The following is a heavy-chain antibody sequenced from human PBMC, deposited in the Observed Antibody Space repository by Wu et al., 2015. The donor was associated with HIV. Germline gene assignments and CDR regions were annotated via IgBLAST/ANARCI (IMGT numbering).Heavy chain of an antibody. D-gene: IGHD2-2*01. Sequence: VQLVQSGSEVKKSGASVNVSCKASGYTFTSYGISWVRQAPGQGLEWMGWISAYNGNTNYAQKLQGRVTMTTDTSTSTAYMELRSLRSDDTAVYYCARDRGYCSSTSCVPRYYYYGMDVWGQGTTVTVSS. CDR2: ISAYNGNT. V-gene: IGHV1-18*01. CDR1: GYTFTSYG. CDR3: ARDRGYCSSTSCVPRYYYYGMDV. J-gene: IGHJ6*02.